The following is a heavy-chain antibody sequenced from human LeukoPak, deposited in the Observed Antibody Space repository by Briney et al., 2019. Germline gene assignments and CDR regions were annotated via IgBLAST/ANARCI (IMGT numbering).Heavy chain of an antibody. Sequence: PSETLSLTCAVYGGSFSGYYWSWIRQPPGKGLEWIGEINHSGSTNYNPSLKSRDTISVDTSKNQFSLKLSSVTAADTAVYYCAISPVLRFLEWLPSFDYWGQGTLVTVSS. CDR2: INHSGST. CDR3: AISPVLRFLEWLPSFDY. V-gene: IGHV4-34*01. J-gene: IGHJ4*02. CDR1: GGSFSGYY. D-gene: IGHD3-3*01.